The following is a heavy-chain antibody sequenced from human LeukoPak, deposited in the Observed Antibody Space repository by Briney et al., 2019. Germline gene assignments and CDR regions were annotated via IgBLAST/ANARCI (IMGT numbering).Heavy chain of an antibody. V-gene: IGHV3-30*01. D-gene: IGHD3-10*01. CDR1: GFIFSNYA. CDR2: ISSDGSKA. CDR3: ARDSTYWYDSGSSGPHYFDY. J-gene: IGHJ4*02. Sequence: GGSPRLSCAASGFIFSNYAMHWVRQAPGKGLKWVALISSDGSKAYHADSVKGRFSISRDNSKNTLYLQLNSLRAEDTSVYYCARDSTYWYDSGSSGPHYFDYWGQGTLVTVSS.